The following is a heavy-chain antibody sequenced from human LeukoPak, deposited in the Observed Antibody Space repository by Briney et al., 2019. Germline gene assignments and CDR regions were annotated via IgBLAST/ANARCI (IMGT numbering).Heavy chain of an antibody. Sequence: GGSLRLSCAASGFTFSSYSMNWVRQAPGKGLEWVSSISSSSSYIYYADLVKGRFTISRDNANNSLYLQMNSLRAEDTAVYYCAREQNYGDYAVDYWGQGTLVTVSS. CDR2: ISSSSSYI. CDR3: AREQNYGDYAVDY. CDR1: GFTFSSYS. J-gene: IGHJ4*02. D-gene: IGHD4-17*01. V-gene: IGHV3-21*01.